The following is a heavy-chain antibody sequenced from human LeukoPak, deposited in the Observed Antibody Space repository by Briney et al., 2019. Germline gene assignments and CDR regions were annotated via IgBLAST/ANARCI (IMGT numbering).Heavy chain of an antibody. Sequence: GGSLRLSCAASGFTFTTYTISWVRQAPGKGLEWVAYITGDNNYIDYADSVKGRFTISRDNGKASLYLQMSSLRDEDTAVYYCVRGRNYYYFDSWGQGTLVTVSS. V-gene: IGHV3-48*02. CDR3: VRGRNYYYFDS. CDR2: ITGDNNYI. J-gene: IGHJ4*02. D-gene: IGHD3-10*01. CDR1: GFTFTTYT.